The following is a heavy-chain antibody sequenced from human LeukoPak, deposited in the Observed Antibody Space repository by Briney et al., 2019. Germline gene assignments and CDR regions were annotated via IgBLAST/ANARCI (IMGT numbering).Heavy chain of an antibody. Sequence: PGGSLRLSCAASGFTFSSCEMNWVRQAPGKGLEWVSYISSSGSTIYYADSVKGRFTISRDNAKNSLYLQMNSLRAEDTAVYYCATGNYNKPFDYWGQGTPVTVSS. V-gene: IGHV3-48*03. J-gene: IGHJ4*02. CDR1: GFTFSSCE. CDR2: ISSSGSTI. D-gene: IGHD1-7*01. CDR3: ATGNYNKPFDY.